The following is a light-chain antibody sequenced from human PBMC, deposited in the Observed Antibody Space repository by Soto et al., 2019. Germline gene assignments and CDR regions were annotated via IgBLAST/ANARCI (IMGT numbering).Light chain of an antibody. J-gene: IGLJ2*01. V-gene: IGLV1-44*01. CDR2: SSS. Sequence: QSVLTQPPSASGAPGQRVTISCSGSNSNIGTTTVNWYQHVPGTAPKLLIYSSSQRPSGVPDRFSGSWSGTSASLAISGLQSEDEADYYCAAWDDSLNAVVFGGGTKVTVL. CDR3: AAWDDSLNAVV. CDR1: NSNIGTTT.